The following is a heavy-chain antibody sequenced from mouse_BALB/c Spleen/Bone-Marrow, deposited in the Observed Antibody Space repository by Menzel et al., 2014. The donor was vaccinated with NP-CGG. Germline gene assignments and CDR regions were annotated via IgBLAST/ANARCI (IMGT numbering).Heavy chain of an antibody. V-gene: IGHV5-17*02. CDR3: ARSGSSSGYFDY. CDR2: ISSGSGTV. J-gene: IGHJ2*01. D-gene: IGHD1-1*01. CDR1: GFTFSSFG. Sequence: EVKVEESGGGLVQPGGSRKLSCAASGFTFSSFGMHWVRQAPEKGLEWVAYISSGSGTVYYADKVMGRFTISRDNPKNTLFLQMTSLRSEDTAMYYCARSGSSSGYFDYWGQGTTLTVSS.